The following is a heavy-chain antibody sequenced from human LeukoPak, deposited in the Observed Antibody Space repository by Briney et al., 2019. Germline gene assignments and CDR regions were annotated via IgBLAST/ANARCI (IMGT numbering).Heavy chain of an antibody. CDR1: GGTFSSYA. V-gene: IGHV1-69*06. J-gene: IGHJ5*02. Sequence: ASVKVSCKASGGTFSSYAISWVRQAPGQGLEWMGGIIPIFGTANYAQKFQGRVTMTEDTSTDTAYMELSSLRSEDTAVYYCATGPTTTPGANEPDNWFDPWGQGTLVTVSS. CDR3: ATGPTTTPGANEPDNWFDP. CDR2: IIPIFGTA. D-gene: IGHD1-14*01.